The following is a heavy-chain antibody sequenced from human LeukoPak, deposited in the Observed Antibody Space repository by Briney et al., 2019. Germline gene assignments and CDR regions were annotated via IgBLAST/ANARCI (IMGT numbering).Heavy chain of an antibody. D-gene: IGHD1-14*01. CDR2: IYTSGST. J-gene: IGHJ6*03. CDR1: GGSISSYY. V-gene: IGHV4-4*07. CDR3: ARVNRGASYYYYYMDV. Sequence: PSETLSLTCTVSGGSISSYYWSWIRQPAGKGLEWIGRIYTSGSTNYNPSLKSRVTMSVDTSKNQFSLKLSSVTAADTAVYYCARVNRGASYYYYYMDVWGKGTTVTVSS.